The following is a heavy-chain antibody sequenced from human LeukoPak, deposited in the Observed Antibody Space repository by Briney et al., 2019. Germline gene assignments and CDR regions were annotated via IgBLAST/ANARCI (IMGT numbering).Heavy chain of an antibody. CDR2: ISGSGGST. V-gene: IGHV3-23*01. D-gene: IGHD4-17*01. CDR1: GFTLSSYA. Sequence: GGSLRLSCAASGFTLSSYAMSWVRQAPGKGLEWVSTISGSGGSTYYADSVKGRFTISRDNSKNTLYLQMNSLTAEDTAVYYCAKPVRYGDYHYFDYWGQGTLVTVSS. J-gene: IGHJ4*02. CDR3: AKPVRYGDYHYFDY.